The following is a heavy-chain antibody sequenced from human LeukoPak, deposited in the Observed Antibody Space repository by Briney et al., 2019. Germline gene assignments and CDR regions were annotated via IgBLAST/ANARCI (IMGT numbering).Heavy chain of an antibody. CDR3: AKSTIAAVGKDYYYAMEA. CDR1: GFMFRSYG. V-gene: IGHV3-30*18. D-gene: IGHD6-13*01. J-gene: IGHJ6*02. CDR2: ISYDGTNK. Sequence: ETSLRLTCAASGFMFRSYGMHWVRQAPGKGLEWVAVISYDGTNKYYADSVKGRLTISRDNSKNTLYLQMHSLRGEDTAVYYCAKSTIAAVGKDYYYAMEAWGQGTTVTVSS.